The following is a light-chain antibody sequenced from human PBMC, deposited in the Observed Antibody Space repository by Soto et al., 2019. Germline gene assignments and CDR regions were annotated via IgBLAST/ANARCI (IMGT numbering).Light chain of an antibody. CDR1: ALATQY. J-gene: IGLJ1*01. V-gene: IGLV3-25*02. Sequence: SYELAQPPSVSVSPGQTAKTTCSGAALATQYAFWYHVRPGQAPVLVIYKDTERPSGIPERFSGSGSGTTVTLTIGGVQAEDEGDYYCQSADNSATYVFGTGTKVTVL. CDR3: QSADNSATYV. CDR2: KDT.